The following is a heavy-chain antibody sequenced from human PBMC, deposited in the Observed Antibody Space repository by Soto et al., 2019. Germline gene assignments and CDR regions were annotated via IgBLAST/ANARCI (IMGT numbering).Heavy chain of an antibody. J-gene: IGHJ4*02. Sequence: ASVKVSCKASGYTFNSYGITWVRQAPGQGLERIGWISAYNGYTNYAQKLQGRVTMTTDISSSTAYMELRSLRSDDTAVYYCARGGSYDYWSGYCYYWGQGTLVTVSS. V-gene: IGHV1-18*01. CDR3: ARGGSYDYWSGYCYY. CDR1: GYTFNSYG. D-gene: IGHD3-3*01. CDR2: ISAYNGYT.